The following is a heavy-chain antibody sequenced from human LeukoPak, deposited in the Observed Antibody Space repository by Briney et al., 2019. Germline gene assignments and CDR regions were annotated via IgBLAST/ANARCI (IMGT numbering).Heavy chain of an antibody. J-gene: IGHJ4*02. D-gene: IGHD2-15*01. CDR3: AKDHYCSGGSCFSPFAY. CDR2: ISGDGGST. V-gene: IGHV3-43*02. CDR1: GFTFDDYV. Sequence: PGGSLRLSCAASGFTFDDYVMHWVRQAPGKALECVSLISGDGGSTYYADSVKGRFTISRDNSKNSLYLQMNSLRTDDTALYYCAKDHYCSGGSCFSPFAYWGQGTLVTVSS.